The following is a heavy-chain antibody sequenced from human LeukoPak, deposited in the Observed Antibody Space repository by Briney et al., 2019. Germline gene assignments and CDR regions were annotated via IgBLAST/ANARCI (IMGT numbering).Heavy chain of an antibody. CDR1: GYTFTSYG. J-gene: IGHJ5*02. CDR3: ARVRGYCSSTSCYGENWFDP. V-gene: IGHV1-18*04. D-gene: IGHD2-2*01. Sequence: ASVKVSCKASGYTFTSYGISWVRQAPGQGLEWMGWISAYNGNTNYAQKLQGRVTMTTDTSTSTAYMELGSLRSDDTAVYYCARVRGYCSSTSCYGENWFDPWGQGTLVTVSS. CDR2: ISAYNGNT.